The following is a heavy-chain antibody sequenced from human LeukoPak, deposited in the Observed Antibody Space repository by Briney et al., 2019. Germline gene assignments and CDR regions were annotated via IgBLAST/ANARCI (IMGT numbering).Heavy chain of an antibody. D-gene: IGHD3-22*01. J-gene: IGHJ3*02. CDR3: ARQGYYDRDDAFDI. Sequence: PGGSLRLSCAASGLTVSSSYMSWVRQAPGKGLEWVSVIYSGGSTYYAESVKGRFTISRDNSKNTLYLQMNSLRAEDTAVYYCARQGYYDRDDAFDIWGQGTMVTVSS. CDR1: GLTVSSSY. CDR2: IYSGGST. V-gene: IGHV3-53*01.